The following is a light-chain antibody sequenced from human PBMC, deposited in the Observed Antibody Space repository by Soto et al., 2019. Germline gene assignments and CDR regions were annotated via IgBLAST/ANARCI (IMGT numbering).Light chain of an antibody. V-gene: IGLV2-14*03. CDR1: SSDVSTYGY. CDR2: YVS. CDR3: SSFSGSTSWV. Sequence: QSALTQPASVSGSPGQSITIPCTGTSSDVSTYGYVSWYQHHPGKAPQLMIYYVSNRPSGVSDRFSGSKSGNTASLTSSGLQAEDEADYYCSSFSGSTSWVFGGGTKLTVL. J-gene: IGLJ3*02.